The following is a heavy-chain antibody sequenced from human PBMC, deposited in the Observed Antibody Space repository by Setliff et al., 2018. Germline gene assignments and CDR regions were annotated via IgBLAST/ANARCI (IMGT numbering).Heavy chain of an antibody. CDR2: IKSKTDGGTT. CDR3: TTTSRLLNTDAFDI. V-gene: IGHV3-15*01. J-gene: IGHJ3*02. D-gene: IGHD2-15*01. Sequence: GSLRLSCAASGFTFSNAWMSWVRQAPGKGLEWVGRIKSKTDGGTTDYAAPVKGRFTISRDDPKNTLYLQMNSLKTEDTAVYYCTTTSRLLNTDAFDIWGQGTMVTVSS. CDR1: GFTFSNAW.